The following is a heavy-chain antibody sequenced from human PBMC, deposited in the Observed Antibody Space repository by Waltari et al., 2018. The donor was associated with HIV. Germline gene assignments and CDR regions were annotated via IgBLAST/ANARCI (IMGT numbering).Heavy chain of an antibody. Sequence: QVTLKESGPVLVKPTETLTLTCTVSGFSLSNARMGVSWIRQPPGKALEWLAHIFSNDEKSYSTSLKSRLTISKATSKSQVVLTMTNMDPVDTATYYCARIYPEYYYESSGYYYYYFDYWGQGTLVTVSS. CDR1: GFSLSNARMG. D-gene: IGHD3-22*01. J-gene: IGHJ4*02. V-gene: IGHV2-26*01. CDR3: ARIYPEYYYESSGYYYYYFDY. CDR2: IFSNDEK.